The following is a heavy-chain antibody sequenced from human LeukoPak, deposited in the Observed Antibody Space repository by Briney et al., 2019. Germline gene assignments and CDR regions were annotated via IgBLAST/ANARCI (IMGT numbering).Heavy chain of an antibody. Sequence: GGSLRLSCAASGFTFSSYAMHWVRQAPGKGLEWVAVISYDGNNKYYADSVKGRFTISRDNSKNTLYLQMNSLRTEDTAVYYCARDGDLGTMGVVIARYFFDYWGQGTLVTVSS. CDR2: ISYDGNNK. D-gene: IGHD2-21*01. CDR1: GFTFSSYA. J-gene: IGHJ4*02. CDR3: ARDGDLGTMGVVIARYFFDY. V-gene: IGHV3-30-3*01.